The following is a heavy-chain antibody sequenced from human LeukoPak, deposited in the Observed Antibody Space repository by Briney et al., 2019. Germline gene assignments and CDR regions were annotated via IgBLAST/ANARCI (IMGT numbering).Heavy chain of an antibody. CDR2: INHSGST. D-gene: IGHD3-10*01. J-gene: IGHJ5*02. CDR1: GGSFSGYY. CDR3: ARKPLFKGFDP. Sequence: PSETLSLTCAVYGGSFSGYYWSWIRQPPGKGLEWIGEINHSGSTNYNPSLKSRVTISVDTSKNQFSLKLSSVTAADTAVYYCARKPLFKGFDPWGQGTLVTVSS. V-gene: IGHV4-34*01.